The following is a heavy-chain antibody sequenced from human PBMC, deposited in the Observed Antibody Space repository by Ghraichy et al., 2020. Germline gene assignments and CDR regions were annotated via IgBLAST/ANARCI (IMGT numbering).Heavy chain of an antibody. CDR1: GYTFTGYY. J-gene: IGHJ4*02. CDR3: ARRYSGYGIHFDY. CDR2: INPNSGGT. V-gene: IGHV1-2*06. D-gene: IGHD5-12*01. Sequence: ASVKVSCKASGYTFTGYYMHWVRQAPGQGLEWMGRINPNSGGTNYAQKFQGRVTMTRDTSISTAYMELSRLRSDDTAVYYCARRYSGYGIHFDYWGQGTLVTVSS.